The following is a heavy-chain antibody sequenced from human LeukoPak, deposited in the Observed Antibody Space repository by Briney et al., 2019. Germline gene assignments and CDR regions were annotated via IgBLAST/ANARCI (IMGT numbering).Heavy chain of an antibody. J-gene: IGHJ4*02. Sequence: GGCLKISCQGSGYSFTSYWIGWVRKMPGKGLEWVGIIFPGDSETRYSPSFQGQVTMSSDKSASTAYLQWSSLKASDTAMYYCARHLRSKPFDYWGQGTLVTVS. CDR2: IFPGDSET. CDR3: ARHLRSKPFDY. V-gene: IGHV5-51*01. CDR1: GYSFTSYW.